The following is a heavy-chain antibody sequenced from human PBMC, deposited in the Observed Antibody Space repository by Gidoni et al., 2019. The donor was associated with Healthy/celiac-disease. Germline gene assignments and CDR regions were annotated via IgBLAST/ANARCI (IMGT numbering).Heavy chain of an antibody. CDR3: ASSLLAGSSTSRRGLKDEGNWFDP. V-gene: IGHV1-46*01. J-gene: IGHJ5*02. CDR1: GYTFTSYY. Sequence: QVQLVQSGAEVKKPGASVKVSCKASGYTFTSYYMHWVRQAPGQGLEWMGIINPSGGSTSYAQKFQGRVTMTRDTSTSTVYMELSSLRSEDTAVYYCASSLLAGSSTSRRGLKDEGNWFDPWGQGTLVTVSS. D-gene: IGHD2-2*01. CDR2: INPSGGST.